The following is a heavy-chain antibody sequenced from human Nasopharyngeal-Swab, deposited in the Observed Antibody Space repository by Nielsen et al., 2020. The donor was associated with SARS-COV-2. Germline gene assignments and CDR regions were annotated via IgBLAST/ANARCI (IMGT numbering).Heavy chain of an antibody. CDR3: ARVSDYGDYEFDY. Sequence: GESLKISCAASGFTFSDYYMSWIRQAPGKGLEWVSYISSSGSTIYYADSVKGRFTISRDNAKNSLYLQMNSLRAEDTAVYYCARVSDYGDYEFDYWGQGTLVTVSS. D-gene: IGHD4-17*01. CDR1: GFTFSDYY. CDR2: ISSSGSTI. V-gene: IGHV3-11*04. J-gene: IGHJ4*02.